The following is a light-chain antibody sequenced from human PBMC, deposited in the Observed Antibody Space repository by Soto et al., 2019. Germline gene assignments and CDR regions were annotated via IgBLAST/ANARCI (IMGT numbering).Light chain of an antibody. J-gene: IGLJ1*01. Sequence: QPVLSQPRSVSGSPGQSVTISCTGTSSDVGGYNYVSWYQQHPGEVPQLMIYDVSKRPSGVPDRFSGSKSGNTASLTISGLQAEDEADYYCCSYAGSYTFGVFGTGTKLTV. V-gene: IGLV2-11*01. CDR3: CSYAGSYTFGV. CDR1: SSDVGGYNY. CDR2: DVS.